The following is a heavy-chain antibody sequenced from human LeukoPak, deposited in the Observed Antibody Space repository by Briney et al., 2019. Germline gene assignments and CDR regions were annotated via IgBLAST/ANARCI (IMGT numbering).Heavy chain of an antibody. CDR1: GDSISSGGYY. D-gene: IGHD2-15*01. V-gene: IGHV4-30-2*01. CDR2: IYHSGST. Sequence: SETLSLTCTVSGDSISSGGYYWSWIRQPPGKGLEWIGYIYHSGSTYYNPSLKSRVTMSVDRSKNQFSLNLTSVTAADTAVYYCARGYCSGGSCYPLDYWGQGTLVTVSS. CDR3: ARGYCSGGSCYPLDY. J-gene: IGHJ4*02.